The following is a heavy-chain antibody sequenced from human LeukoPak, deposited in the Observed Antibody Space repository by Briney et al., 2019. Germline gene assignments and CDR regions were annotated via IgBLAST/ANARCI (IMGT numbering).Heavy chain of an antibody. Sequence: SETLPLTCTVSGGSISSNSHYWGWLRQPPGKGLEWIGSIYYSGNTYYNPPLKSPVTISVDTSKNQFSLKLTSVTAADTAVYYCAGHVAVADMWHFDYWGQGTLVTVSS. V-gene: IGHV4-39*01. CDR1: GGSISSNSHY. CDR2: IYYSGNT. CDR3: AGHVAVADMWHFDY. D-gene: IGHD6-19*01. J-gene: IGHJ4*02.